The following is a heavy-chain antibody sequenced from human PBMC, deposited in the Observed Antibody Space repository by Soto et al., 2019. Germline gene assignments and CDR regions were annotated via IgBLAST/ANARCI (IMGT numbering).Heavy chain of an antibody. V-gene: IGHV4-59*08. CDR3: ARHSYYSSPLRFDP. D-gene: IGHD4-4*01. Sequence: PSETLSLTCTVSGGSITGYYWSWIRQPPGKGPEWIGNIHYSGSTNYNPSLKSRVTISVDMSKNQFSLRLSSVTAAETAVYYCARHSYYSSPLRFDPWGQGTXVTVSS. CDR1: GGSITGYY. J-gene: IGHJ5*02. CDR2: IHYSGST.